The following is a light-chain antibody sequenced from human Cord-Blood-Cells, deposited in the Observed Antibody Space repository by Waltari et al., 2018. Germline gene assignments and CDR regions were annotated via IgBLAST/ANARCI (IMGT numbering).Light chain of an antibody. V-gene: IGKV1-27*01. Sequence: DIQMTQSPSSLSASVGDRVTITCRASQGISNYLAWYQQKPGKVPKLLIYAASTLQSGVPCRFSGSESGTDFTLTISSLQPEDVATYYCQKYNSAPWTFGQGTKVEIK. J-gene: IGKJ1*01. CDR2: AAS. CDR3: QKYNSAPWT. CDR1: QGISNY.